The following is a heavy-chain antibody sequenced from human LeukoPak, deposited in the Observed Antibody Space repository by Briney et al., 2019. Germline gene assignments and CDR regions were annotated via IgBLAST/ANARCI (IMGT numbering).Heavy chain of an antibody. CDR1: GYTFTSYD. V-gene: IGHV1-8*01. CDR2: MNPNSGNT. Sequence: GASVKVSCKASGYTFTSYDINWVRQATGQGLEWMGWMNPNSGNTGYAQKFQGRVTMTRNTSISTAYTELSSLRSEETAVYYCARGLDYGDYADYWGQGTLVTVSS. CDR3: ARGLDYGDYADY. J-gene: IGHJ4*02. D-gene: IGHD4-17*01.